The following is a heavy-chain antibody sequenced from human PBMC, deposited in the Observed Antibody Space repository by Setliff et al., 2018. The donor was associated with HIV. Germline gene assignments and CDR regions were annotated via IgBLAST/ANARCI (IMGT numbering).Heavy chain of an antibody. CDR2: INHSGST. J-gene: IGHJ5*02. V-gene: IGHV4-34*01. D-gene: IGHD3-10*01. CDR1: GGSFSGYY. Sequence: SETLSLTCAVYGGSFSGYYWSWIRQPPGKGLEWIGEINHSGSTNYNPSLKSRVIISVDTSKNQFSLKLSSVTAADTAVYYCARVLRITIIRGPNWFDPWGQGTLVTVSS. CDR3: ARVLRITIIRGPNWFDP.